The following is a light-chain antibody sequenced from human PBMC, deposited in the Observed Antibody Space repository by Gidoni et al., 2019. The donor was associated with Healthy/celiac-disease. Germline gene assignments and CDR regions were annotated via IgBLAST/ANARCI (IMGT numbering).Light chain of an antibody. V-gene: IGKV3-11*01. CDR2: DAS. J-gene: IGKJ5*01. Sequence: EIVFTESPATLSLSPGDRATLSCRASQSVSSYLAWYQQKPGQAPRLLIYDASNRATGIPARFSGSGSGTDFSPTISSLEPQDFSVYYCQQRSNWPPITFGQGTRLEIK. CDR3: QQRSNWPPIT. CDR1: QSVSSY.